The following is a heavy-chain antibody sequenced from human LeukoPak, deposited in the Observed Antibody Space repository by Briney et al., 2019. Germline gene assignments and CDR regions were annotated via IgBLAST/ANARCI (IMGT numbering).Heavy chain of an antibody. Sequence: KTSVTLSLTCTVSGGSISSSSYYWGWIRQPPGKGLEWIGSIFYSGSTYYNPSLKSRVTISVDTSKTQFSLKLSSVTAADTAVYYCAKQQLVRCFDYWGQGTLVTVSS. J-gene: IGHJ4*02. CDR1: GGSISSSSYY. V-gene: IGHV4-39*01. CDR3: AKQQLVRCFDY. D-gene: IGHD6-13*01. CDR2: IFYSGST.